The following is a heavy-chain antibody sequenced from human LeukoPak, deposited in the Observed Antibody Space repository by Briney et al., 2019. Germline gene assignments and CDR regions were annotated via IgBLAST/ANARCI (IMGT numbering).Heavy chain of an antibody. CDR1: GYTFTGYY. D-gene: IGHD2-2*01. V-gene: IGHV1-2*02. J-gene: IGHJ4*02. Sequence: ASVKVSCKASGYTFTGYYMHWVRQAPGQGLEWMGWINPNSGDTNYAQKFQGRVAMTRDTSISTALMELTRLRSDDTAVYYCARDYCSSTSCLFDYWGQGTLVTVSS. CDR3: ARDYCSSTSCLFDY. CDR2: INPNSGDT.